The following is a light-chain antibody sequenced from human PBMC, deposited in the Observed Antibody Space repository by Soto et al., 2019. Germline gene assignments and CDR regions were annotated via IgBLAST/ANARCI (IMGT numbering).Light chain of an antibody. CDR3: QQCYSTSWT. CDR1: QTISSF. CDR2: AAS. V-gene: IGKV1-39*01. Sequence: DIQMTQSPSSLSASVGDRVTITCRSSQTISSFLNWYQMKPGKAPKLLIYAASSLQSGDPSRFSVSGSGTEFTLTISSLQPEAFATYYCQQCYSTSWTFGQGTKVEIK. J-gene: IGKJ1*01.